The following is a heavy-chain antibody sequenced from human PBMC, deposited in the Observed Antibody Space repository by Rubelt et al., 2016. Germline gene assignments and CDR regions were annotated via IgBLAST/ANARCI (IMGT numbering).Heavy chain of an antibody. J-gene: IGHJ5*02. Sequence: QVQLQQWGAGLLKPSETLSLTCAVYGGVFSDHYWSWIRQPPGKGLQWIGEIHHSGSTNYSPSLKSRVTISVDTSKNQFSLKLSFVTAADTAVYYCARIDCSSTSCYFVDPWGQGTLVTVSS. D-gene: IGHD2-2*01. CDR1: GGVFSDHY. CDR2: IHHSGST. CDR3: ARIDCSSTSCYFVDP. V-gene: IGHV4-34*01.